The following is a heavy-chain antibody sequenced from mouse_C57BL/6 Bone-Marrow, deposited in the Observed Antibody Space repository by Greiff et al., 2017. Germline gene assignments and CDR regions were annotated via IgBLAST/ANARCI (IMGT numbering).Heavy chain of an antibody. CDR3: ARQGWDRFDY. Sequence: VHLVESGPELVKPGASVKLSCKASGYAFSSSWMNWVKQRPGKGLEWIGRIYPGDGDTNYNGKFKGKATLTADKSSSTAYMQLSSLTSEDSAVYVCARQGWDRFDYWGQGTTLTVSS. CDR1: GYAFSSSW. D-gene: IGHD3-3*01. J-gene: IGHJ2*01. V-gene: IGHV1-82*01. CDR2: IYPGDGDT.